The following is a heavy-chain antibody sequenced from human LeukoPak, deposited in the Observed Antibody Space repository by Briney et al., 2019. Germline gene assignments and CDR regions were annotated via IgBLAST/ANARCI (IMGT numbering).Heavy chain of an antibody. J-gene: IGHJ6*03. CDR2: IYTSGST. D-gene: IGHD4-17*01. CDR1: GGSISSYY. CDR3: ATMTTVTSYYYYYMDV. V-gene: IGHV4-4*07. Sequence: SETLSLTCTVSGGSISSYYWSWIRQPAGKGLEWIGRIYTSGSTNYNPSLKSRVTISVDKSKNKFSLKLSSVTAADTAVYYCATMTTVTSYYYYYMDVWGKGTTVTVSS.